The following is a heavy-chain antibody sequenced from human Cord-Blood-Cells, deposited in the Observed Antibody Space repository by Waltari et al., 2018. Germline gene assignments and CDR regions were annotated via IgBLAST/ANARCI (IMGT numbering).Heavy chain of an antibody. Sequence: QVQLQQWGAGLLKPSETLSLTCAVYGGSFSGYYWNWIRQPPGKGLEWIGEINHSGSPNYNPSLKSRVTISVDTSKNQFSLKLSSVTAADTAVYYCARGPYSSSSRYGYWGQGTLVTVSS. V-gene: IGHV4-34*01. J-gene: IGHJ4*02. D-gene: IGHD6-6*01. CDR1: GGSFSGYY. CDR3: ARGPYSSSSRYGY. CDR2: INHSGSP.